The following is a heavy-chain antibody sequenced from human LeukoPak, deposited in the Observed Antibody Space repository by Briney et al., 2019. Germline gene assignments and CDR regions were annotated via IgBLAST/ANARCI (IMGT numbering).Heavy chain of an antibody. J-gene: IGHJ6*02. CDR2: IYTSGSN. CDR1: GGSISSYY. Sequence: SETLSLTCTVSGGSISSYYWSWIRQPAGKGLEWIGRIYTSGSNNYNPSLKSRVTMSVDTSKNQFSLKLSSVTAADTAVYYCARDPYCSSTSCYDYYYYYGMDVWGQGTTVTVSS. CDR3: ARDPYCSSTSCYDYYYYYGMDV. V-gene: IGHV4-4*07. D-gene: IGHD2-2*01.